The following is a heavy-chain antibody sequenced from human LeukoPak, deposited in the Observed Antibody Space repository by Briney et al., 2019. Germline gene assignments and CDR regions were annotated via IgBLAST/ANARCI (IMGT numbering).Heavy chain of an antibody. CDR1: GFTFSSYW. V-gene: IGHV3-7*01. CDR2: IKQDGSEK. CDR3: ARVSRDFYSNYYYYYGMDV. J-gene: IGHJ6*02. D-gene: IGHD4-11*01. Sequence: GGSLRLSCAASGFTFSSYWMSWVRQAPGKGLEWVANIKQDGSEKYYVDSVKGRFTISRDNAKNSLYLQMNSLRAEDTAVYYCARVSRDFYSNYYYYYGMDVWGQETTVTVSS.